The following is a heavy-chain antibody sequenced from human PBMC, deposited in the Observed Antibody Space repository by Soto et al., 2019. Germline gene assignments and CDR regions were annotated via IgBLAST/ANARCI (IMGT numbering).Heavy chain of an antibody. V-gene: IGHV1-46*01. CDR3: AGGYDVGVAPPAPRSRSYFYSGMDV. CDR1: GYTFTNYY. CDR2: INPSGGST. J-gene: IGHJ6*02. Sequence: QVQLVQYGAEGKKPGASVKVSCKASGYTFTNYYMHWVRQAPGQGLEWMGIINPSGGSTTNTQEFKGVVTKNRDKSTSTVYMELSGLRSEDTAVYYCAGGYDVGVAPPAPRSRSYFYSGMDVWGQGTTVTVSS. D-gene: IGHD3-3*01.